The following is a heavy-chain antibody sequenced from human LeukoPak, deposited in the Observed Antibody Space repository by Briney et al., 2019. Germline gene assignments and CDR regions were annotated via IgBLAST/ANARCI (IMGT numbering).Heavy chain of an antibody. CDR1: GFTFNNHW. CDR2: IDNDGSNT. CDR3: SRDRPHNWFDP. V-gene: IGHV3-74*01. Sequence: PGGSLRLSCAASGFTFNNHWMHWVRQVPGKGLEWVSRIDNDGSNTIYADSVKARFTISRDNAKNTLYLQMNSLRAEDTAMYSCSRDRPHNWFDPWGQGTLVTVSS. J-gene: IGHJ5*02.